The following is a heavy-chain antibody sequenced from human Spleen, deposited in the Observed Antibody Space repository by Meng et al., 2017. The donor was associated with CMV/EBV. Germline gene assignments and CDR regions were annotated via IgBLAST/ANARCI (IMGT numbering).Heavy chain of an antibody. CDR2: IYYSGST. V-gene: IGHV4-30-4*08. J-gene: IGHJ6*02. Sequence: SETLSLTCTVSGGSISSGDYYWSWIRQPPGKGLEWIGYIYYSGSTYYNPSLKSRVTISVDTSKNQFSLKLSSVTAADTAVYYCARGPLDYYYFGMDVWGHGTTVTVSS. CDR1: GGSISSGDYY. CDR3: ARGPLDYYYFGMDV.